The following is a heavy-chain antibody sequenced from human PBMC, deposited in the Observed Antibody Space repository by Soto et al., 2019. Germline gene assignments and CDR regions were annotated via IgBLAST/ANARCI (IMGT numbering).Heavy chain of an antibody. V-gene: IGHV3-30-3*01. Sequence: GGSLRLSCAASGFTFSSYAMHWVRQAPGKGLEWVAVISYDGSNKYYADSVKGRFTISRDNSKNTLYLQMNSLRAEDTAVYYCAREDMVRGVINLDYWGQGTLVTVSS. CDR1: GFTFSSYA. D-gene: IGHD3-10*01. J-gene: IGHJ4*02. CDR3: AREDMVRGVINLDY. CDR2: ISYDGSNK.